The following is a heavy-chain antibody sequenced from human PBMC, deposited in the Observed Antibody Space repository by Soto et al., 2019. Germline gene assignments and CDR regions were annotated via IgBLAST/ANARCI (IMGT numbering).Heavy chain of an antibody. J-gene: IGHJ5*02. CDR2: IYSSGAT. CDR1: GGSISGGGHY. Sequence: QVLLQESGPGLLKPSQTLSLTCTVSGGSISGGGHYWSWIRQYPGKGLEWIGYIYSSGATHYNPSLESRLTMSLDTYKNQLSLKLRSVTAADTAVYYCARSGVSGIVITSKWFDPWGQGTQVTVSS. CDR3: ARSGVSGIVITSKWFDP. D-gene: IGHD1-1*01. V-gene: IGHV4-31*03.